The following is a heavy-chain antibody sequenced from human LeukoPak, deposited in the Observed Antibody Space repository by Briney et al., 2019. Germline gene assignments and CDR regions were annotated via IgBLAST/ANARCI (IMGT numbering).Heavy chain of an antibody. J-gene: IGHJ6*02. D-gene: IGHD1-20*01. Sequence: SETLSLTCTVSGGSISSYYWSWIRQPPGKGLEWIGYIYYSGSTNYNPSLKSRVTISVDTSKNQFSLKLSSVTAADTAVYYCARGDNWNDVSGYYGMDVWGQGTTVTVSS. CDR1: GGSISSYY. CDR3: ARGDNWNDVSGYYGMDV. CDR2: IYYSGST. V-gene: IGHV4-59*01.